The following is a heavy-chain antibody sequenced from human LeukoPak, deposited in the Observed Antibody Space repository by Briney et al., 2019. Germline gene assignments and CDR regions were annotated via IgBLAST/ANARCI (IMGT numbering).Heavy chain of an antibody. J-gene: IGHJ6*02. CDR1: GGSISSSSYY. D-gene: IGHD2-2*01. CDR3: ARGTRGLHCSSTSCYGVYYYGMDV. Sequence: SETLSLTYTVSGGSISSSSYYWGWIRQPPGNGLEWIGSIYYSGSTYYNPSLKSRVTISVDTSKNQFSLKLSSVTAADTAVYFCARGTRGLHCSSTSCYGVYYYGMDVWGQGTTVTVSS. V-gene: IGHV4-39*01. CDR2: IYYSGST.